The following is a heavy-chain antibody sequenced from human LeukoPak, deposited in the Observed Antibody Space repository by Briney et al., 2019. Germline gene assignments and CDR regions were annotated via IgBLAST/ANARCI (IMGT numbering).Heavy chain of an antibody. CDR2: IIPIFGIA. V-gene: IGHV1-69*04. D-gene: IGHD2-2*01. J-gene: IGHJ6*02. CDR1: GGAFSSYA. CDR3: ASGCSSTSCYHYYYYGMDV. Sequence: SVKVSCKASGGAFSSYAISWVRQAPGQGLEWMGRIIPIFGIANYAQKFQGRVTITADKSTSTAYMELSSLRSEDTAVYYCASGCSSTSCYHYYYYGMDVWGQGTTVTVSS.